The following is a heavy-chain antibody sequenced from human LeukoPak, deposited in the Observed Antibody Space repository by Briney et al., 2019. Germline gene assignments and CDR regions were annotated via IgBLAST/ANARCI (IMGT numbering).Heavy chain of an antibody. CDR2: ISYDGSNK. CDR3: AREGVGSGWVVD. Sequence: GGSLRLSCAASGFTFSSYAMHWVRQAPGKGLEGVAVISYDGSNKYYADSVKGRFTISRDNSKNTLYLQMNSLRAEDTAVYYCAREGVGSGWVVDWGQGTLVTVSS. D-gene: IGHD6-19*01. J-gene: IGHJ4*02. CDR1: GFTFSSYA. V-gene: IGHV3-30*04.